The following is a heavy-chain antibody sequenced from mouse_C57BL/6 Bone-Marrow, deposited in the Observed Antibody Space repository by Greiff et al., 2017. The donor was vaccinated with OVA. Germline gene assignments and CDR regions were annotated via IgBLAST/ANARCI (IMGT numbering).Heavy chain of an antibody. V-gene: IGHV1-69*01. Sequence: QVQLQQPGAELVMPGASVKLSCKASGYTFTSYWMHWVKQRPGQGLEWIGEIDPSDSYTNYNQKFKGKSTLTVDKSSSTAYMQLSSLTSEDSAVYHCAREGAYYSNYGYFDVWGTGTTVTVSS. D-gene: IGHD2-5*01. CDR1: GYTFTSYW. J-gene: IGHJ1*03. CDR3: AREGAYYSNYGYFDV. CDR2: IDPSDSYT.